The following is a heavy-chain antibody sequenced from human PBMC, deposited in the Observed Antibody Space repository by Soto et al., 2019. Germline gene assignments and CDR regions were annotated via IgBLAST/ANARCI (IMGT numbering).Heavy chain of an antibody. V-gene: IGHV3-23*01. CDR2: ISANGGRA. D-gene: IGHD6-19*01. CDR3: ASWVIALGGTGYFRH. J-gene: IGHJ1*01. CDR1: GFTFASHA. Sequence: EAQLLESGGDLIQPGGSLTFSCAASGFTFASHAMSWVRQAPGKGLEWVSGISANGGRANYADSVKGRFSLSRDNSKNTMFLQMDSLTAEDTAIYYWASWVIALGGTGYFRHWGQGTLVTVSS.